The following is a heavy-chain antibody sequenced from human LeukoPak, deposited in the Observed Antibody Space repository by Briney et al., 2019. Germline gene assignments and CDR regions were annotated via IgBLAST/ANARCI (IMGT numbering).Heavy chain of an antibody. CDR1: GYTFTGYY. CDR3: ARAKNVLRFLEWLFTA. Sequence: GASVKVSCKASGYTFTGYYMHWVRQAPGQGLEWMGWINPNSGGTNYAQKFQGRVTMTRDTSISTAYMELSRLRSDDTAVYYCARAKNVLRFLEWLFTAWGQGTLVTVSS. V-gene: IGHV1-2*02. CDR2: INPNSGGT. D-gene: IGHD3-3*01. J-gene: IGHJ5*02.